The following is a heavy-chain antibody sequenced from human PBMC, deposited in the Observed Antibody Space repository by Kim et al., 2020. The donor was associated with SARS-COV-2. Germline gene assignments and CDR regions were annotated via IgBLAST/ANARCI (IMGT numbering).Heavy chain of an antibody. J-gene: IGHJ4*02. Sequence: SSNHTIKNRLVISRDTSKNQFSLKLSSVTAADTAVYYCARYSGYPDYYFDYWGQGTLVTVSS. D-gene: IGHD5-12*01. V-gene: IGHV4-59*01. CDR3: ARYSGYPDYYFDY.